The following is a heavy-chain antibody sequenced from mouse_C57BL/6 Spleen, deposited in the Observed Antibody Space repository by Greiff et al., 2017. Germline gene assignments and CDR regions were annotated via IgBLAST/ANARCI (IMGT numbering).Heavy chain of an antibody. Sequence: EVKLVESGEGLVKPGGSLKLSCAASGFTFSSYAMSWVRQTPEKRLEWVAYISSGGDYTYYADTVKGRFTISRDNTRNTLYLQMSSLKSEDTAMYYCTRGTTVVDWYFDVWGTGTTVTVSS. CDR3: TRGTTVVDWYFDV. D-gene: IGHD1-1*01. CDR1: GFTFSSYA. CDR2: ISSGGDYT. V-gene: IGHV5-9-1*02. J-gene: IGHJ1*03.